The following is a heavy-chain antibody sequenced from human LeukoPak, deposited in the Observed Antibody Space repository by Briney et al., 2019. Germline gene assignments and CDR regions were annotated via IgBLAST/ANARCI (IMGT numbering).Heavy chain of an antibody. CDR3: ARQRRYCSSTSCYFGYYGLDV. V-gene: IGHV4-31*11. CDR1: GGSISSGGYY. Sequence: TLSLTCAVSGGSISSGGYYWSWIRQHPGEGLEWIGYIFYSGSTYYNPSLKSRVTISVDTSKNQFSLKLSSVTAADTAVYYCARQRRYCSSTSCYFGYYGLDVWGQGTTVTVSS. CDR2: IFYSGST. D-gene: IGHD2-2*01. J-gene: IGHJ6*02.